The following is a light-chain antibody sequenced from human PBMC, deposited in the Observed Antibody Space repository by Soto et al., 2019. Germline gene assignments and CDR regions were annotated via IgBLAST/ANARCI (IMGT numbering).Light chain of an antibody. CDR2: DDS. J-gene: IGLJ1*01. CDR3: QVWDSSSDHRV. CDR1: NIGSKS. Sequence: SYELTQPTSVSVAPGQTARITCGGNNIGSKSVHWYQQKPGQAPVLVVYDDSDRRSGIPERFSGSNSGNTATLTISRVEAGDEADYYCQVWDSSSDHRVFGTGTQLTVL. V-gene: IGLV3-21*02.